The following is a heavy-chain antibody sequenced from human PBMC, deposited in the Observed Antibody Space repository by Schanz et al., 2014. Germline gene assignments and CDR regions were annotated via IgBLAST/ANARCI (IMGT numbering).Heavy chain of an antibody. CDR3: ARAGRGYAYPLNSYPMDV. J-gene: IGHJ6*02. D-gene: IGHD3-16*01. V-gene: IGHV1-69*02. CDR2: IIPFLAVS. Sequence: QDQLLQSGAAVKKPGSSVRVSCKASGGTLDTYKIAWVRQAPGQGLEWMGRIIPFLAVSNYAQDFQGRVTFTADRATSTVHMGLRSLRSEDTGLYYCARAGRGYAYPLNSYPMDVWGQGTTVIVSS. CDR1: GGTLDTYK.